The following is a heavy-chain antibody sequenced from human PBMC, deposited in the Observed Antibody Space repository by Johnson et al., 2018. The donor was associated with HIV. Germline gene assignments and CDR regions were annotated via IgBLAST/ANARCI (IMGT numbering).Heavy chain of an antibody. D-gene: IGHD1-7*01. CDR3: ARDMVQLELLGAFDI. CDR2: IVGSGGST. Sequence: VQLVESGGGLVQPGGSLRLSCAASGFTFSSYAMSWVRQAPGKGLEWVSGIVGSGGSTYYADSVKGRFTISRDNSKNTLYLQMNTLRAEDTAVYYCARDMVQLELLGAFDIWGQGTMVTVSS. CDR1: GFTFSSYA. V-gene: IGHV3-23*04. J-gene: IGHJ3*02.